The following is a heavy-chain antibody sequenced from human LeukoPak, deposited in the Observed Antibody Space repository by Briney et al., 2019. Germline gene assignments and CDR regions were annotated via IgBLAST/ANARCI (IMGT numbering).Heavy chain of an antibody. V-gene: IGHV4-31*11. CDR2: IYYSGNA. CDR3: ARGSDFFDY. Sequence: SETLSLTCAVSGGSISSADFYWSWTRQHPGKGLEWIGFIYYSGNAYYNPSLKSRVSISIDTSKNQFSLTLNSVTAADTAVYYCARGSDFFDYWGQGTLVTVSS. CDR1: GGSISSADFY. J-gene: IGHJ4*02.